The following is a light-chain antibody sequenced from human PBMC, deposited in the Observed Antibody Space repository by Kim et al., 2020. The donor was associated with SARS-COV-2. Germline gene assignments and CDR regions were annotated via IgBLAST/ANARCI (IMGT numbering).Light chain of an antibody. J-gene: IGKJ3*01. CDR1: QDISNY. CDR2: AAI. CDR3: QKFNSAPFT. V-gene: IGKV1-27*01. Sequence: DIQMTQSPSSLSAPVGDRVTISCRASQDISNYLAWYQQKPGKVPKLLIHAAINLQSGVPSRFRGSGSRTDFTLTISSLQPEDVATYYCQKFNSAPFTFGPGTKVDIK.